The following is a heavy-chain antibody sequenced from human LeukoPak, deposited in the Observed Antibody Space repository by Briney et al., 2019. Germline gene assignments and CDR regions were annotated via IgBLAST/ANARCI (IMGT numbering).Heavy chain of an antibody. J-gene: IGHJ4*02. CDR2: ISSSSSYI. D-gene: IGHD3-10*01. V-gene: IGHV3-21*01. CDR3: ASHFITRLDY. CDR1: GFTFSSYS. Sequence: GSLRLSCVASGFTFSSYSMNWVRQAPGKGLEWVSSISSSSSYIYYADSVKGRLTIFRDNAKNSLYLQMNSLRAEDTAVFYCASHFITRLDYWGQGTLVTVSS.